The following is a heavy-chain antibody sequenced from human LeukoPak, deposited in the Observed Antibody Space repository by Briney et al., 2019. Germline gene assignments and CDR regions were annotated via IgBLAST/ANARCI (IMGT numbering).Heavy chain of an antibody. J-gene: IGHJ4*02. V-gene: IGHV4-34*01. CDR3: ARGPRFSQQLVGVYFDY. CDR1: GGSFSGYY. Sequence: SETLSLTCAVYGGSFSGYYWSWLRQPPGKGLEWIGEINHSGSTNYNPSLKSRVTISVDTSKNQFSLKLSSVTAADTAVYYCARGPRFSQQLVGVYFDYWGQGTLVTVSS. D-gene: IGHD6-13*01. CDR2: INHSGST.